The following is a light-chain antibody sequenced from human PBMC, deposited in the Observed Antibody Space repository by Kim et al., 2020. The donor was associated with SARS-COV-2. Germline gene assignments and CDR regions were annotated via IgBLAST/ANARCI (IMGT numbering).Light chain of an antibody. CDR2: DVS. J-gene: IGLJ1*01. Sequence: QSITISCTGTSSDVGGYNYVSWYQQHPGKAPKLMIYDVSNRPSGVSNRFSGSKSGNTASLTISGLQAEDEADYYCSSYTSSSTLDVFRTGTKVTVL. CDR1: SSDVGGYNY. V-gene: IGLV2-14*03. CDR3: SSYTSSSTLDV.